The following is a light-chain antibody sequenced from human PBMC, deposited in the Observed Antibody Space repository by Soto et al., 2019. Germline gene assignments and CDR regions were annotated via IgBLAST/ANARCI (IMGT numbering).Light chain of an antibody. V-gene: IGLV2-8*01. Sequence: QSALTQPPSASGFPGQSVTISCTGTSSDVGYYDYVSWYQQHPGKAPTLVIYEVTKPPSGVPDRVSASKSGNTASLTVSGLRAEDEADYYCSSYAGSNNFVFGSGTKLTVL. CDR2: EVT. J-gene: IGLJ1*01. CDR3: SSYAGSNNFV. CDR1: SSDVGYYDY.